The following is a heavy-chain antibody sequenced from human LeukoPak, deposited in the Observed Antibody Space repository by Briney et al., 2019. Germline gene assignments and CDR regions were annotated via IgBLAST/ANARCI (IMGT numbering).Heavy chain of an antibody. Sequence: SETLSLTCTVSGYSISSGYYWGWIRQPPGKGLEWIGSIYHSGSTYYNPSLKSRVTISVDTSKNQFSLKLSSVTAADTAVYYCASRRAGITIFGVVTLGGGFFDYWGQGTLVTVSS. D-gene: IGHD3-3*01. CDR2: IYHSGST. CDR1: GYSISSGYY. J-gene: IGHJ4*02. CDR3: ASRRAGITIFGVVTLGGGFFDY. V-gene: IGHV4-38-2*02.